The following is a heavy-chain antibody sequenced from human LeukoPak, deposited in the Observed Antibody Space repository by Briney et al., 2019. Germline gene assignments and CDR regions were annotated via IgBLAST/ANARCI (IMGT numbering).Heavy chain of an antibody. CDR3: ARSYYDSSGYYLSYFDY. V-gene: IGHV3-48*01. J-gene: IGHJ4*02. CDR1: GFTFSSYS. Sequence: GGSLRLSCAASGFTFSSYSINWVRQAPGKGLEWVSYISSSSSTIYYADSVKGRFTISRDNAKNSLYLQMNSLRAEDTAVYYCARSYYDSSGYYLSYFDYWGQGTLVTVSS. D-gene: IGHD3-22*01. CDR2: ISSSSSTI.